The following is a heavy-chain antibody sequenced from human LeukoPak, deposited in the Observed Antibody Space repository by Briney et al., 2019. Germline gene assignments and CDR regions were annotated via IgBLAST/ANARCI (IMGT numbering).Heavy chain of an antibody. CDR2: INPSGGST. V-gene: IGHV1-46*01. D-gene: IGHD5-18*01. Sequence: ASVKVSCKASGYTFTSYGISWVRQAPGQGLEWMGIINPSGGSTSYAQKFQGRVTMTRDTSTSTVYMELSSLRSEDTAVYYCARARDTAMVGNALAFDYWGQGTLVTVSS. CDR1: GYTFTSYG. CDR3: ARARDTAMVGNALAFDY. J-gene: IGHJ4*02.